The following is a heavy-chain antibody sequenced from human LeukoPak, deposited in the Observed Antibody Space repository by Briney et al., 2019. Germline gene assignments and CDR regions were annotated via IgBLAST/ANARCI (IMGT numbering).Heavy chain of an antibody. CDR2: ISYDGSNK. J-gene: IGHJ4*02. Sequence: GGSLRLSCAASGFTFSSYGMHWVRQAPGKGLEWVAVISYDGSNKYYADSVKGRFTISRDNAKNSLYLQMNSLRAEDTALYYCVRDISGYYFDYWGQGTLVTVSS. CDR3: VRDISGYYFDY. CDR1: GFTFSSYG. D-gene: IGHD3-22*01. V-gene: IGHV3-30*03.